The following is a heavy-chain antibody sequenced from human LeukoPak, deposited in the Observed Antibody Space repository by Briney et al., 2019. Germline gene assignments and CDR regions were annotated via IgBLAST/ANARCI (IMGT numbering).Heavy chain of an antibody. CDR2: INPNSGGT. J-gene: IGHJ4*02. D-gene: IGHD3-10*01. CDR1: GYTFTGHY. CDR3: ARDLEKLLWFGELLYGMGGPSDY. Sequence: ASVKVSCKASGYTFTGHYMHWVRQAPGQGLEWMGWINPNSGGTNYAQKFQGRVTMTRDTSISTAYMELSRLRSDDTAVYYCARDLEKLLWFGELLYGMGGPSDYWGQGTLVTVSS. V-gene: IGHV1-2*02.